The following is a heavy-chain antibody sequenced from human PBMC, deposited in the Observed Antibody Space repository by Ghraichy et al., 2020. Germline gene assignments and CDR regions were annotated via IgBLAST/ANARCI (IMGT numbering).Heavy chain of an antibody. Sequence: LSCAGSGFTFSNAWMSWVRQAPGKGLEWVARIKSKPDGETIDYAAPVNGRFTISRDDSKNTVSLQMNSLKTEDTAVYFCATGLAFDIWGQGTMVTVSP. CDR1: GFTFSNAW. V-gene: IGHV3-15*01. J-gene: IGHJ3*02. CDR3: ATGLAFDI. D-gene: IGHD3/OR15-3a*01. CDR2: IKSKPDGETI.